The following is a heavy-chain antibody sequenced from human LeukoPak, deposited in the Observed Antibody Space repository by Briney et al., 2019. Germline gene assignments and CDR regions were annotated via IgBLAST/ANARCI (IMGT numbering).Heavy chain of an antibody. Sequence: SETLSLTCTVSGGSISSGDLYWSRIRQSPGKGLEWIGYIYATGNTYYNPSLKSRVIISVDTSKNQFSLELNSVTAADTAVYYCARDSYSYGYGGFDYWGQGILVTVSS. CDR1: GGSISSGDLY. J-gene: IGHJ4*02. D-gene: IGHD5-18*01. V-gene: IGHV4-30-4*01. CDR2: IYATGNT. CDR3: ARDSYSYGYGGFDY.